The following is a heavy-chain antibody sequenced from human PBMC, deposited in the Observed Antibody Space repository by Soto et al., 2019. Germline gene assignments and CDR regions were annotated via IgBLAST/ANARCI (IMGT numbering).Heavy chain of an antibody. Sequence: SETLSLTCAVSGYSISSGYYWGWIRQPPGKGLEWIGSIYHSGSTYYNPSLKSRVTISVDTSKNQFSLKLSSVTAADTAVYYCAMVGGYGMDVWGQGTTVTVSS. D-gene: IGHD3-10*01. CDR1: GYSISSGYY. CDR3: AMVGGYGMDV. V-gene: IGHV4-38-2*01. J-gene: IGHJ6*02. CDR2: IYHSGST.